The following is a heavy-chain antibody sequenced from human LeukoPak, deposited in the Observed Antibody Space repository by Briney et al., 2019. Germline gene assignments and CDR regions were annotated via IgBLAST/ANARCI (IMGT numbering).Heavy chain of an antibody. Sequence: ASVKVSCKASGYTFTSYAMHWVRQAPGQGLEWMGGIIPIFGTANYAQKFQGRVTITADESTSTAYMELSSLRSEDTAVYYCARAQYCSSTSCSLGRWFDPWGQGTLVTVSS. CDR1: GYTFTSYA. D-gene: IGHD2-2*01. CDR3: ARAQYCSSTSCSLGRWFDP. V-gene: IGHV1-69*13. J-gene: IGHJ5*02. CDR2: IIPIFGTA.